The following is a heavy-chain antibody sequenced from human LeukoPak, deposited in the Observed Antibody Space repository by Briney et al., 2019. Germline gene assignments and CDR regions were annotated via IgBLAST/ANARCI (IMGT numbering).Heavy chain of an antibody. V-gene: IGHV4-39*01. J-gene: IGHJ4*02. D-gene: IGHD5-18*01. CDR2: IYYSGST. CDR1: GGSISSSSYY. CDR3: ARLCDTAMEHYFDY. Sequence: SETLSLTCTVSGGSISSSSYYWGWIRQPPGKGLEWIGSIYYSGSTYYNPSLKSRVTISVDTSKNQFSLKLSSVTAADTAVYYCARLCDTAMEHYFDYWGQGTLVTVSS.